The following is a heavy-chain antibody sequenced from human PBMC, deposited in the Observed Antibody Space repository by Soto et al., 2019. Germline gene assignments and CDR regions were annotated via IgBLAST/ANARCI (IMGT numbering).Heavy chain of an antibody. V-gene: IGHV1-3*01. CDR3: AGPHDRAGLGT. CDR1: ENTFSTYL. J-gene: IGHJ5*02. CDR2: HNGYNGQT. D-gene: IGHD1-1*01. Sequence: ASVKVSCKASENTFSTYLVHWVRQVHGQGLEWMGWHNGYNGQTEYSQKFQGRATITRDTSAKTAYLELRSLTSEDTAVYYCAGPHDRAGLGTWGQGTLVTVSS.